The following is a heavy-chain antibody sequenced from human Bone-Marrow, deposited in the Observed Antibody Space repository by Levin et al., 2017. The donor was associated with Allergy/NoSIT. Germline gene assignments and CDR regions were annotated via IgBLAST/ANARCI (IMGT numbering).Heavy chain of an antibody. CDR1: GFNFKTAW. Sequence: GESLKISCAASGFNFKTAWMNWVRQSPGTGPEWVARIQSRADGGTREYAAPVEGRFTISRDDSNGMLYLQMNSLQVEDSAVYDGVAVPGGGATLDHWGQGIQVSVSS. CDR2: IQSRADGGTR. V-gene: IGHV3-15*07. D-gene: IGHD1-26*01. CDR3: VAVPGGGATLDH. J-gene: IGHJ1*01.